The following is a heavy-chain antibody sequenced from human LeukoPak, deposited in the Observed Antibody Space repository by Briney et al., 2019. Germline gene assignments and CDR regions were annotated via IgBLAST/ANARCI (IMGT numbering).Heavy chain of an antibody. CDR3: AKDRNRIVGARGDNDAFDI. J-gene: IGHJ3*02. Sequence: GGSLRLSCAASGFTFSSYAMSWVRQAPGKGLEWVSAISGSGGSTYYADSVKGRFTISRDNSKNTLYLQMNSLRAEDTAVYYCAKDRNRIVGARGDNDAFDIWGQGTMVTVSS. D-gene: IGHD1-26*01. CDR1: GFTFSSYA. CDR2: ISGSGGST. V-gene: IGHV3-23*01.